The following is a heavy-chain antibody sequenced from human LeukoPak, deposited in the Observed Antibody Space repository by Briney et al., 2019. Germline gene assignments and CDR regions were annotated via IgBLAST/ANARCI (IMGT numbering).Heavy chain of an antibody. CDR1: GGSFSGYY. CDR2: INHSGST. D-gene: IGHD2-2*01. CDR3: AREWGDGYQPQRDY. Sequence: PSETLSLTCAVYGGSFSGYYWSWIRQPPGKGLEWIGEINHSGSTNYNPSLKSRVTISVDTSKNQFSLKLSSVTAADTAVYYCAREWGDGYQPQRDYWGQGTLVTVSS. J-gene: IGHJ4*02. V-gene: IGHV4-34*01.